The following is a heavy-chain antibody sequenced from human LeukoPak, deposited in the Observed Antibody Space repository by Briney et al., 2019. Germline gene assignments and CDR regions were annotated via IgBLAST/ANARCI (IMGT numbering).Heavy chain of an antibody. V-gene: IGHV4-59*01. CDR2: IYYSGST. D-gene: IGHD3-22*01. CDR1: GGSISSYY. J-gene: IGHJ4*02. CDR3: ARLRRNYYDSSGYSYYFDY. Sequence: PSETLSLTCTVSGGSISSYYWSWIRQPPGKGLEWIGYIYYSGSTNYNPSLKSRVTISVDTSKNQFSLKLSSVTAADTAVYYCARLRRNYYDSSGYSYYFDYWGQGTLVTVSS.